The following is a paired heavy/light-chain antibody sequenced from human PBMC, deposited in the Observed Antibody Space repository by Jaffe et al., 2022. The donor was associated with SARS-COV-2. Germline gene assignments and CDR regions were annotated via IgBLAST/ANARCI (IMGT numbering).Light chain of an antibody. Sequence: EIVLTQSPGSLSLSPGERATLSCRASQSVSSSYLAWYQQRPGQAPRLLIYGASSRAIGIPDRFSGSGSGTDFTLTISRLEPEDFAVYYCQQYGSSPLYSFGQGTKLEIK. CDR1: QSVSSSY. V-gene: IGKV3-20*01. CDR2: GAS. CDR3: QQYGSSPLYS. J-gene: IGKJ2*03.
Heavy chain of an antibody. CDR1: GNPFTTYW. D-gene: IGHD1-26*01. CDR2: IYPGDSDT. J-gene: IGHJ4*02. Sequence: EVQLVQSGAEVKKPGESLKISCKGSGNPFTTYWIGWVRQMPGKGLEWMGIIYPGDSDTRYSPSSQGQVTISADKSTSTAYLQWSSLKASDTAMYYCASSAGGNFDYWGQGTLVTVSS. CDR3: ASSAGGNFDY. V-gene: IGHV5-51*01.